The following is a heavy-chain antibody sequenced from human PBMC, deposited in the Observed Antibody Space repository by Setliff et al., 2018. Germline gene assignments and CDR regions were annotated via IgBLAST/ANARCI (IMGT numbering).Heavy chain of an antibody. D-gene: IGHD6-19*01. CDR1: GFTFSDYY. Sequence: GGSLRLSCAASGFTFSDYYMSWIRQPPGKGLEWVSYISNSGSTIYYATSVKGRFTISRDNAKNSLYLQMNSLRAEDTAVYYCARASSVAGLTTDYWGQGTLVTVSS. V-gene: IGHV3-11*04. J-gene: IGHJ4*02. CDR3: ARASSVAGLTTDY. CDR2: ISNSGSTI.